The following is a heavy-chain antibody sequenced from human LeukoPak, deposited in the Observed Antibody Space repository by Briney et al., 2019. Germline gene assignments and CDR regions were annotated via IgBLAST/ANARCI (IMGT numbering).Heavy chain of an antibody. D-gene: IGHD6-6*01. CDR1: GFTFSSYW. Sequence: GGSLRLSCAAYGFTFSSYWMSWVRQAPGKGLEWVANIKQDGSEKYYVDSVKGRFTISRDNAKNSLYLQMNSLRAEDTAVYYCARDRKSIAARPGTPLDYWGQGTLVTVSS. V-gene: IGHV3-7*01. CDR3: ARDRKSIAARPGTPLDY. CDR2: IKQDGSEK. J-gene: IGHJ4*02.